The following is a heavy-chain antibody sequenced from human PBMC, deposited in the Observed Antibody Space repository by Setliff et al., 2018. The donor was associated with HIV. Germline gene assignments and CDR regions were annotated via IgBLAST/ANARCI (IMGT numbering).Heavy chain of an antibody. CDR3: AREIRHCSGGRCPTGAGAFDI. Sequence: KASETLSLTCTVSGGSISSGDYYWSWIRQRPGRGLEWIGYVYYSGSSYYSPSLKSRATISGDTSKNQFSLKLSSVTAADTAVYYCAREIRHCSGGRCPTGAGAFDIWGQGTMVTVSS. CDR1: GGSISSGDYY. D-gene: IGHD2-15*01. J-gene: IGHJ3*02. CDR2: VYYSGSS. V-gene: IGHV4-31*03.